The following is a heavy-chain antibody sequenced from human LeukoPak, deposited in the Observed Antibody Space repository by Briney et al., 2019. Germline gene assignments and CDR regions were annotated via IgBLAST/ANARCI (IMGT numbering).Heavy chain of an antibody. J-gene: IGHJ4*02. V-gene: IGHV3-21*01. CDR3: ARCPRYDAGVDY. Sequence: PGGSLRLSCAASGFTFSGYAMHWVRQAPGKGLEWVSSISSSSSYIYYADSVKGRFTISRDNAKNSLYLQMNSLRAEDTAVYYCARCPRYDAGVDYWGQGTLVTVSS. CDR2: ISSSSSYI. D-gene: IGHD3-22*01. CDR1: GFTFSGYA.